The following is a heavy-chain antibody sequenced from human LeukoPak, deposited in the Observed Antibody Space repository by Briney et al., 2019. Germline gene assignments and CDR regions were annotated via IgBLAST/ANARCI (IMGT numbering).Heavy chain of an antibody. CDR1: GGSISRYY. D-gene: IGHD5-18*01. CDR2: IYYSGST. J-gene: IGHJ4*02. Sequence: PSETLSLTCTVSGGSISRYYWSWIRQPPGKGLERIGYIYYSGSTNYNPSLKSRVTISVDTSKNQFSLKLSSVTAADTAVYYCARSSFGYSYVYWGQGTLVTVSS. CDR3: ARSSFGYSYVY. V-gene: IGHV4-59*01.